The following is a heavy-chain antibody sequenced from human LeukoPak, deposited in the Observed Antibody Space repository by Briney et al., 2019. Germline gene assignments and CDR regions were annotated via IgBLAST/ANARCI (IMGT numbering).Heavy chain of an antibody. J-gene: IGHJ4*02. V-gene: IGHV4-59*02. D-gene: IGHD2/OR15-2a*01. Sequence: SETLSLTCNASGVSVSTSHWNWIRQRPGKGLEWIGCLSYTGKTDYNPSLKSRVSISLGSSNNHFSLKLTSVTAADTAVYYCSEGYFEPFDHWGQGILVTVSS. CDR2: LSYTGKT. CDR3: SEGYFEPFDH. CDR1: GVSVSTSH.